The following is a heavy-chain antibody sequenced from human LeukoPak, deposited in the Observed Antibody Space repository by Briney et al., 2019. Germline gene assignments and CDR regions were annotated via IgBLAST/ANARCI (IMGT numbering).Heavy chain of an antibody. V-gene: IGHV4-61*02. Sequence: SQTLSLTCTVSGGSISSGSYYWSWIRQPAGKGLEWIGRVYTSGSTNYNPSLKSRVTMSVDTSKNQFSLKLSSVTAADTAVYYCARGRDCSSTSCYSGYYYYGMDVWGQGTTVTVSS. D-gene: IGHD2-2*02. J-gene: IGHJ6*02. CDR2: VYTSGST. CDR3: ARGRDCSSTSCYSGYYYYGMDV. CDR1: GGSISSGSYY.